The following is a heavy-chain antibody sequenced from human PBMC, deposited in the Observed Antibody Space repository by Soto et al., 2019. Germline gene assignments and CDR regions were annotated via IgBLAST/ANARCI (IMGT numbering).Heavy chain of an antibody. Sequence: QVQLQESGPGLVKPSETLSLTCTVSGGSISSYYWSWIRQPPGKGLEWIGYIYYSGSTNYNPSLEGRVTRSVDTSKNQCSLKLSSVPAADTAVYYCARQSVGPYGSGSYFDYWGQGTLVTVSS. J-gene: IGHJ4*02. CDR3: ARQSVGPYGSGSYFDY. V-gene: IGHV4-59*08. CDR1: GGSISSYY. CDR2: IYYSGST. D-gene: IGHD3-10*01.